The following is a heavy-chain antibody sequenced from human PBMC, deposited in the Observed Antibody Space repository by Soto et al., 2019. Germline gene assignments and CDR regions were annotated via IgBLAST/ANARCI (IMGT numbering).Heavy chain of an antibody. J-gene: IGHJ6*02. Sequence: ASVKVSCKASGGTFSSYAISWVRQAPGQGLEWMGGIIPIFGTANYAQKFQGRVTITADESTSTAYMELSSLRSEDTAVYYCARDGVGVTIFGVVNYYYYGMDVWGQGTTVTVSS. CDR3: ARDGVGVTIFGVVNYYYYGMDV. CDR1: GGTFSSYA. V-gene: IGHV1-69*13. CDR2: IIPIFGTA. D-gene: IGHD3-3*01.